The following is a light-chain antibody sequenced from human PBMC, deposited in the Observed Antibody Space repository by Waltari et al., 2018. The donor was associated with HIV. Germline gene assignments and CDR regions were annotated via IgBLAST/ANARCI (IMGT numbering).Light chain of an antibody. V-gene: IGLV3-1*01. CDR2: QDS. CDR1: RLGDKY. Sequence: SYELTPPPSVSVSPGKPASLHCSGDRLGDKYACWYQQKPGQSPMLVIHQDSKRPSGIPERISGSNSGNTATLPISGTHAMHEADYHCQAWDSSTLGVFGGGTKLTVL. J-gene: IGLJ2*01. CDR3: QAWDSSTLGV.